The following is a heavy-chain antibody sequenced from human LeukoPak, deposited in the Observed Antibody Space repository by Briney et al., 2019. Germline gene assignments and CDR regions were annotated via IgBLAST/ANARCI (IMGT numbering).Heavy chain of an antibody. V-gene: IGHV3-30*18. CDR2: ISYDGTNK. Sequence: PRGSLRLSCAASGFTFSSYGMHWVRQAPGKGLEWVAVISYDGTNKYYADSVKGRFTISRDNSKNTLYLQMNSLSAEDTAVYYCAKDRSRQLVTRGAFDIRGQGETFTVSS. J-gene: IGHJ3*02. CDR3: AKDRSRQLVTRGAFDI. CDR1: GFTFSSYG. D-gene: IGHD6-13*01.